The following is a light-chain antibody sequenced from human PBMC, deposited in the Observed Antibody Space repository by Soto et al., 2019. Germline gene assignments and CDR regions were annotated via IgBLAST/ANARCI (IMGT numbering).Light chain of an antibody. V-gene: IGLV2-14*01. CDR1: SSDVGGYNY. CDR2: EVS. CDR3: SSYTSSSTPYV. Sequence: QSALTQPASVSGSPGQSITISCTGTSSDVGGYNYVSWYQQHPGKAPKLMIYEVSKRPSGVSNRFSGSKSGNTASLTISGLQAGGEADYYCSSYTSSSTPYVFGTGTKLTVL. J-gene: IGLJ1*01.